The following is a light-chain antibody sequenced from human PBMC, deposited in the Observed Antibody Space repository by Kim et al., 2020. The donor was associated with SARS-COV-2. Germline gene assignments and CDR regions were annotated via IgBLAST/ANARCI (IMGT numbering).Light chain of an antibody. CDR3: QAWDSSTKVV. J-gene: IGLJ2*01. V-gene: IGLV3-1*01. CDR1: KLGDKY. Sequence: SYELTQPPSVSVSPGQTASITCSGDKLGDKYACWYQQKPGQSPVLDIYQDSKRPSGIPERFSGSNSGNTATLTISGTQAMDEADYYCQAWDSSTKVVFGGGTQLTVL. CDR2: QDS.